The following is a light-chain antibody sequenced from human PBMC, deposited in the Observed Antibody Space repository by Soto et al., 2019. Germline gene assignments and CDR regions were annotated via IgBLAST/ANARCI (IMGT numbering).Light chain of an antibody. CDR2: DNN. CDR3: QSYDSSLNGVL. V-gene: IGLV1-40*01. CDR1: SSNIGAGYD. Sequence: QSVLTQPPSVSGAPGERVAISCTGGSSNIGAGYDVHWYQQLPGTAPKLLIYDNNNRPSGVPDRFSGSKSGTSASLAITGLQAEDEADYYCQSYDSSLNGVLFGGGTKLTVL. J-gene: IGLJ2*01.